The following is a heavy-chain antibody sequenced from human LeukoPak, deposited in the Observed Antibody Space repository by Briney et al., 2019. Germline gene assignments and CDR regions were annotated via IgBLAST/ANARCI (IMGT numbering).Heavy chain of an antibody. CDR1: GFTFSTYW. CDR3: ARHKGTYFPG. Sequence: PGGSLRLSCAASGFTFSTYWMSWGRQAPGKGLEWVANIKQDGSEKYYVDSVRGRFTISRDNAKNSLYLQMNSLSAEDTAVYYCARHKGTYFPGWGQGALVTVSS. D-gene: IGHD2/OR15-2a*01. CDR2: IKQDGSEK. V-gene: IGHV3-7*01. J-gene: IGHJ4*02.